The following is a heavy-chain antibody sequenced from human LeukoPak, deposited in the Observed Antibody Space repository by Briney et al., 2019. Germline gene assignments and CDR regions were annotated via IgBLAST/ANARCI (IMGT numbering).Heavy chain of an antibody. D-gene: IGHD4-11*01. Sequence: GRSLRLSCAASGFTFSSYSMNWVRQAPGKGLEWVSYISSSSSTIYYADSVKGRFTISRDNAKNSLYLQMNSLRAEDTAVYYCVRDAPYSHFDYWGQGTLVTVSS. CDR3: VRDAPYSHFDY. CDR2: ISSSSSTI. CDR1: GFTFSSYS. V-gene: IGHV3-48*04. J-gene: IGHJ4*02.